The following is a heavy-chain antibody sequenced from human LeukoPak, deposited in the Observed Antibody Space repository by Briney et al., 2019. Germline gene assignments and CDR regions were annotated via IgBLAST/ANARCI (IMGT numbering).Heavy chain of an antibody. Sequence: GGSLRLSCAASGFTFSAFWMHWVRQAPGEGLMWVSRINTVGSTTGYADSVKGRFTISRDNAKNTLYLQMNSLSVEDTAVYYCTRVFSSGSFDYWGQGTLVTVSS. CDR2: INTVGSTT. J-gene: IGHJ4*02. V-gene: IGHV3-74*01. CDR1: GFTFSAFW. D-gene: IGHD6-19*01. CDR3: TRVFSSGSFDY.